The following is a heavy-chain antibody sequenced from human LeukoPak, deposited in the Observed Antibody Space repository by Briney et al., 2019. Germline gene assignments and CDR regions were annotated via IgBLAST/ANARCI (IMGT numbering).Heavy chain of an antibody. CDR3: ARGQYQLLLGAFDI. CDR1: GGSFSSYY. CDR2: IYYSGST. J-gene: IGHJ3*02. V-gene: IGHV4-59*01. Sequence: SETLSLTCAVYGGSFSSYYWSWIRQPPGKGLEWIGYIYYSGSTNYNPSLKSRVTISVDTSKNQFSLKLSSVTAADTAVYYCARGQYQLLLGAFDIWGQGTMVTVSS. D-gene: IGHD2-2*01.